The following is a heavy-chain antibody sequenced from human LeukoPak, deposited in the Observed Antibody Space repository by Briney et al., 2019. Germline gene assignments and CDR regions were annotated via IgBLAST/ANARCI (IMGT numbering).Heavy chain of an antibody. CDR2: ISYDGSNK. J-gene: IGHJ4*02. CDR3: ARDNGWLRYFDY. CDR1: GFTFSSYA. Sequence: GGSLRLSCAASGFTFSSYAMHWVRQAPGKGLEWVAVISYDGSNKYYADSVKGRFTISRDNSKNTLYLQMNSLRAEDTAVYCCARDNGWLRYFDYWGQGTLVTVSS. V-gene: IGHV3-30*04. D-gene: IGHD5-12*01.